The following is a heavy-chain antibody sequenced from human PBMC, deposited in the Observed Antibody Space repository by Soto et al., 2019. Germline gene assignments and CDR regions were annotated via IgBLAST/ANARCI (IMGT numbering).Heavy chain of an antibody. CDR2: ISSSGSTI. J-gene: IGHJ4*02. CDR3: ARDAYYYGSGSRTNFDY. Sequence: GGSLRLSCAASGFTFSDYYRSWIRQAPGKGLEWVSYISSSGSTIYYADSVKGRFTISRDNAKNSLYLQMNSLRAEDTAVYYCARDAYYYGSGSRTNFDYWGQGTLVTVSS. D-gene: IGHD3-10*01. V-gene: IGHV3-11*01. CDR1: GFTFSDYY.